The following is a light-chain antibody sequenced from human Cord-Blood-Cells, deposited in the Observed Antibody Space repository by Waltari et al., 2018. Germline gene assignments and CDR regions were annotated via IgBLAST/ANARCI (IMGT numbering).Light chain of an antibody. CDR2: SNN. CDR3: AAWDDSLNGLV. V-gene: IGLV1-44*01. Sequence: QSVLTQQHSAYGTPGPRVTIPCSGSSSNIGSNTVNWYQHLPGTAPKLLIYSNNQRPSGVPDRFSGSKSGTSASLAISGLQSEDEADYYCAAWDDSLNGLVFGGGTKLTVL. J-gene: IGLJ2*01. CDR1: SSNIGSNT.